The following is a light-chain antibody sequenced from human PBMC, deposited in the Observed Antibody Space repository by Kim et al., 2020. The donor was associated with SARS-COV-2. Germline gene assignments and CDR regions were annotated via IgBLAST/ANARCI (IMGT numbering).Light chain of an antibody. CDR1: QSVSGNY. CDR2: GAS. J-gene: IGKJ1*01. CDR3: QQYGGFPPWT. V-gene: IGKV3-20*01. Sequence: EIVLTQSPGTLSLSPGERATLSCGASQSVSGNYLAWYQQKPGQAPRLLIYGASNRATGISDRFSGSGSGADFTLTISRLEPEDFAVYYCQQYGGFPPWTFGQGTKVDIK.